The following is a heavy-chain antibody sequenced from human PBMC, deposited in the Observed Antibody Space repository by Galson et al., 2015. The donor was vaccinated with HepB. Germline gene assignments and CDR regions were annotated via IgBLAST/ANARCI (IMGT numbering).Heavy chain of an antibody. Sequence: SLRLSCAASGFTFSSYGMHWVRQAPGKRLEWVAVISYDGSNKYYADSVKGRFTISRDNSKNTLYLQMNSLRAEDTAVYYCAKDPYGSGSYLDYWGQGTLVTVSS. V-gene: IGHV3-30*18. J-gene: IGHJ4*02. CDR2: ISYDGSNK. D-gene: IGHD3-10*01. CDR3: AKDPYGSGSYLDY. CDR1: GFTFSSYG.